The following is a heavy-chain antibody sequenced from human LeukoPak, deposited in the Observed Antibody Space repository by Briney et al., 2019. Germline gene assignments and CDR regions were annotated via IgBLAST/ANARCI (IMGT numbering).Heavy chain of an antibody. CDR1: GFTFSSYA. J-gene: IGHJ4*02. Sequence: GGSLRLSCAASGFTFSSYAMHWVRQAPGKGLEWVAVISYDGSNEYYADSVKSRFTISRDNSKNTLYLQMNSLRAEDTAVYYCARGGGNAVAGEVDYWGQGTLVTVSS. CDR3: ARGGGNAVAGEVDY. V-gene: IGHV3-30*04. D-gene: IGHD6-19*01. CDR2: ISYDGSNE.